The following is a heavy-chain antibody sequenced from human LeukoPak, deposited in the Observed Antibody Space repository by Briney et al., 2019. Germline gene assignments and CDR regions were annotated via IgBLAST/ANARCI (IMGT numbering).Heavy chain of an antibody. V-gene: IGHV4-61*10. CDR3: ARRGCSSTSCYVGFDY. CDR2: IYHSGST. CDR1: GVSITSGIYY. J-gene: IGHJ4*02. Sequence: SETLSLTCTVSGVSITSGIYYWSWIRQPAGKGLEWIGEIYHSGSTNYNPSLESRVTMSVDKSKNHFSLKLSSVTAADTAVYYCARRGCSSTSCYVGFDYWGQGTLVTVSS. D-gene: IGHD2-2*01.